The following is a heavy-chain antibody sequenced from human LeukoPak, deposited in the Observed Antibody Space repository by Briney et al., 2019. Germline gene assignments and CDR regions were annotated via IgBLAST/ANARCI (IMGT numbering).Heavy chain of an antibody. V-gene: IGHV4-30-4*01. CDR2: IYYSGST. D-gene: IGHD4-17*01. Sequence: SQTLSLTCTVSGGSISSRDYYCSWIRQPPGKGLEWIGYIYYSGSTYYNPSLKSRVTISVDTSKNQFSLKLSSVTAADTAVYYCARGIPDYGDHYFDYWGQGTLVTVSS. CDR1: GGSISSRDYY. CDR3: ARGIPDYGDHYFDY. J-gene: IGHJ4*02.